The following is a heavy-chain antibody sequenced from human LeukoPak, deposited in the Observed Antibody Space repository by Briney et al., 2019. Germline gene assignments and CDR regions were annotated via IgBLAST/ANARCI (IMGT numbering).Heavy chain of an antibody. CDR1: GYTGIELS. J-gene: IGHJ3*02. V-gene: IGHV1-24*01. D-gene: IGHD3-3*01. Sequence: ASVKVSCKLSGYTGIELSMHWVRQVPGKGLEWMGGFDPEVGETKYAQKFQGRVTMTEDASTDTAYMELSRLTSEDAAVYYCATHTISGVVTYASLIWGRGTLVTVSS. CDR3: ATHTISGVVTYASLI. CDR2: FDPEVGET.